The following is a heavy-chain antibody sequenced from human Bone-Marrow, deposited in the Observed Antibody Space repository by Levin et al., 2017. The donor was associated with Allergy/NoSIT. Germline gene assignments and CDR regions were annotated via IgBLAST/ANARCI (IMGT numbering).Heavy chain of an antibody. Sequence: PGESLKISCTTSGFTFGEYAIHWVRQAPEKGLEWLGFIRSTPYGGTTEYAASLKGRLLISRDDSASIAYLQMNSLKTEDTAVYYCTRDPNADFYFDYWGQGALLSVSS. J-gene: IGHJ4*02. V-gene: IGHV3-49*04. CDR2: IRSTPYGGTT. CDR3: TRDPNADFYFDY. D-gene: IGHD2-21*02. CDR1: GFTFGEYA.